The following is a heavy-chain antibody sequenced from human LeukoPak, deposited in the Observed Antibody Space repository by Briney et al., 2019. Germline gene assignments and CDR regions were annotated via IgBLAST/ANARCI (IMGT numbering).Heavy chain of an antibody. D-gene: IGHD1-26*01. CDR3: ARDFGINGAVGGTNYFDY. J-gene: IGHJ4*02. CDR1: GYTFTSYY. Sequence: GASVKVSCKASGYTFTSYYMHWVRQAPGQGLEWMGIINPSGGSTSYAQKFQGRVTMTRDTSTSTVYMELSSLRSEDTAVYYCARDFGINGAVGGTNYFDYWGQGTLVTVSS. CDR2: INPSGGST. V-gene: IGHV1-46*01.